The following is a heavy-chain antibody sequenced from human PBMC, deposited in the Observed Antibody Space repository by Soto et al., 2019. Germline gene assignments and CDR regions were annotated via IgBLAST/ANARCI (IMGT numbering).Heavy chain of an antibody. CDR1: GFTFSSYA. CDR3: ARRGYGMDV. V-gene: IGHV3-23*01. J-gene: IGHJ6*02. Sequence: GGSLRLSCAASGFTFSSYAMNWVRQAPGKGLEWVSSINDNGVEIYYADSVKGRFTISRDNSKNTLYLQMNSLRGEDTAVYYCARRGYGMDVWGQGTTVTVSS. CDR2: INDNGVEI.